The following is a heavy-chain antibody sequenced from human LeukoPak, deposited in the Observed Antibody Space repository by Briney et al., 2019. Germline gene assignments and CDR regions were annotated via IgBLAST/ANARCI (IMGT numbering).Heavy chain of an antibody. CDR1: GGSISPYY. CDR2: IYYSGNT. V-gene: IGHV4-59*01. Sequence: SETLSLTCTVSGGSISPYYWSWIRQPSGKGLEWLGYIYYSGNTEYKPSLKSRAAMSVDTSKNQFSLRLSSVTAADTAVYYCARSTGSTMFIDYWGQGTLVTVSS. D-gene: IGHD3-10*02. CDR3: ARSTGSTMFIDY. J-gene: IGHJ4*02.